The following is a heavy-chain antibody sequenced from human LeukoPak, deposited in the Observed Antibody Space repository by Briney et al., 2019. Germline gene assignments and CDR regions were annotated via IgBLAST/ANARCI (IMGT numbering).Heavy chain of an antibody. Sequence: SLRLSCAASGFTFADYAMHWVRQAPGQGLEWVSGISWNSGSIGYAHSVKGRFTISRDTAKSSLYMQMNSLRAEDTALYYCAKAPFGVVSIRMYFDYWGQGTLVTASS. J-gene: IGHJ4*02. V-gene: IGHV3-9*01. CDR2: ISWNSGSI. D-gene: IGHD3-3*01. CDR3: AKAPFGVVSIRMYFDY. CDR1: GFTFADYA.